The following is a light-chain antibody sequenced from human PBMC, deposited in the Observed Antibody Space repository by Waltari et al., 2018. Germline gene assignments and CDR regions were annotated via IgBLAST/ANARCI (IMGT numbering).Light chain of an antibody. Sequence: QAVVTQESSLTVSPGGTVTLTCGSSTGAVTSRNFPYWFKQKPGQAPQTLIYDVDRKHSRAPARFSGSVLGDKAALTLSGAQPDDEATYYCLLYYSGVRVFGGGTKLTVL. CDR2: DVD. CDR1: TGAVTSRNF. J-gene: IGLJ3*02. CDR3: LLYYSGVRV. V-gene: IGLV7-46*01.